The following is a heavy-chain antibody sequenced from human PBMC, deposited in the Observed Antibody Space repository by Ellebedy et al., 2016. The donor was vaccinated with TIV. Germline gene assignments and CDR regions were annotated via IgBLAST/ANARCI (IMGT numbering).Heavy chain of an antibody. V-gene: IGHV4-39*01. D-gene: IGHD1-1*01. CDR1: GGSISSSPYY. CDR3: ASLRGGNFDY. CDR2: IYYSGNT. Sequence: SETLSLTCSVSGGSISSSPYYWGWIRQPPGKGLEWIGTIYYSGNTYYNPSLKSRVIISVDTSKNQFSLNLSSVTAADTAVYYCASLRGGNFDYWGHGTLVTVSS. J-gene: IGHJ4*01.